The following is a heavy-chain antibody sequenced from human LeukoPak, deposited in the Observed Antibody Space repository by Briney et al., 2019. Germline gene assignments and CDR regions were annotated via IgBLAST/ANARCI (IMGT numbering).Heavy chain of an antibody. CDR1: GGSFSGYY. Sequence: PSETLSLTCAVYGGSFSGYYWSWIRQLPGKGLEWIGEINHSGSTNYNPSLKSRVTISVDTSKNQFSLKLSSVTAADTAVYYCARKSPLYCSSTSCYTFFRTRNYYYGMDVWGQGTTVTVSS. D-gene: IGHD2-2*02. V-gene: IGHV4-34*01. J-gene: IGHJ6*02. CDR2: INHSGST. CDR3: ARKSPLYCSSTSCYTFFRTRNYYYGMDV.